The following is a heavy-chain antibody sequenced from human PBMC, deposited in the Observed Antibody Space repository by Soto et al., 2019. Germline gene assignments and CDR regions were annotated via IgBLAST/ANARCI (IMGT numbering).Heavy chain of an antibody. Sequence: ASVKVSCKASGYTFTGYYMHWVRQAPGQGLEWMGWINPNSGGTNYAQKFQGRVTMTRDTSISTAYMELSRLRSDDTAVYYCARDQDVDTAMVIRDYWGQGTRVTVS. V-gene: IGHV1-2*02. J-gene: IGHJ4*02. CDR2: INPNSGGT. D-gene: IGHD5-18*01. CDR1: GYTFTGYY. CDR3: ARDQDVDTAMVIRDY.